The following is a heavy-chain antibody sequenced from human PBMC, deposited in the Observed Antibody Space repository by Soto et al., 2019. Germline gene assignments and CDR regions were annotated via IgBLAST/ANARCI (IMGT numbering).Heavy chain of an antibody. D-gene: IGHD5-18*01. CDR2: INPNGGVT. CDR3: ATSVNSAMAFDY. V-gene: IGHV1-46*01. CDR1: GYTFTHYY. Sequence: ASVKVSCKASGYTFTHYYIHLVRQAPGQGLEWMGIINPNGGVTTYAQKFRAGFTMTRDTSTSTVYMELSSLRSEDSAVYYCATSVNSAMAFDYWGQGTLVTVS. J-gene: IGHJ4*02.